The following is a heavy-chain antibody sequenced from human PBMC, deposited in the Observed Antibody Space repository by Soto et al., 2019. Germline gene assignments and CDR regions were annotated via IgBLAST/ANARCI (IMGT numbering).Heavy chain of an antibody. Sequence: SETLSLTCAVSGYSISSGDYWGWIRQPPGKGLEWIGSIYHSGSTYYNPSLKSRVTISVDTSKNQFSLKLSSMTAADTAVYYCARASRYSSGWYSKDDAFDIWGQGTTGSVS. CDR3: ARASRYSSGWYSKDDAFDI. J-gene: IGHJ3*02. V-gene: IGHV4-38-2*01. CDR1: GYSISSGDY. D-gene: IGHD6-19*01. CDR2: IYHSGST.